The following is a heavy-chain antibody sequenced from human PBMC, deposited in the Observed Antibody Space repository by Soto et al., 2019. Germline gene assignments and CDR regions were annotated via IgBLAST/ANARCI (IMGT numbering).Heavy chain of an antibody. D-gene: IGHD3-16*01. J-gene: IGHJ5*02. CDR3: GRVWPGVAGRGKNWSDP. CDR1: SGSISSSNW. CDR2: IYHSGST. Sequence: SETLSLTCAVSSGSISSSNWWSWVRQPPGKGLVWIGEIYHSGSTNYNPSLKSRVTISVDKSKNQFSLKLSSVTAADTAVYYWGRVWPGVAGRGKNWSDPGGRGTRFT. V-gene: IGHV4-4*02.